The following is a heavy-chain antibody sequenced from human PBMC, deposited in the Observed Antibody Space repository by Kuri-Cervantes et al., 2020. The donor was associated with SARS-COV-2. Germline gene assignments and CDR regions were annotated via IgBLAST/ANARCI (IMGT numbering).Heavy chain of an antibody. J-gene: IGHJ4*02. CDR1: GGSFSGYY. D-gene: IGHD1-26*01. CDR2: INHSGST. V-gene: IGHV4-34*01. Sequence: SETLSLTCAVYGGSFSGYYWSWIRRPPGKGLEWIGEINHSGSTNYNPSLKSRVTISVDTSKNQFSLKLSSVTAADTAVYYCARGWEVAFDYWGQGTLVTVSS. CDR3: ARGWEVAFDY.